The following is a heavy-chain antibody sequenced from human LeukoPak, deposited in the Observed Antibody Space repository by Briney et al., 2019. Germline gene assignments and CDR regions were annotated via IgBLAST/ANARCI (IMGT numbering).Heavy chain of an antibody. J-gene: IGHJ4*02. CDR2: ISAYNGNT. V-gene: IGHV1-18*01. CDR1: GYTFTSYG. D-gene: IGHD6-6*01. CDR3: ARLLRRAARSYFDY. Sequence: ASVKVSCKASGYTFTSYGISWVRQAPGQGLEWMGWISAYNGNTNYAQKLQGRVTMTTDTSTSTAYMELRSLRSDDTAVYYCARLLRRAARSYFDYWGQGTLVTVSS.